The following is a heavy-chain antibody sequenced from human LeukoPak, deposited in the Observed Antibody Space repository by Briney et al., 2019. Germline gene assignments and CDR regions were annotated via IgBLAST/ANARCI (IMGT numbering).Heavy chain of an antibody. D-gene: IGHD3-10*01. J-gene: IGHJ4*02. CDR1: GGSISSYY. CDR2: IYTSGNT. CDR3: VRGGSTMVRGIITHPDF. V-gene: IGHV4-4*07. Sequence: SETLSLTCTVSGGSISSYYWSWVRQPAGKGLEWIGRIYTSGNTNYNPSLKGRVTMTVDTSKNQFSLNLSSVTAADTAVYYCVRGGSTMVRGIITHPDFWGQGTLVVVSS.